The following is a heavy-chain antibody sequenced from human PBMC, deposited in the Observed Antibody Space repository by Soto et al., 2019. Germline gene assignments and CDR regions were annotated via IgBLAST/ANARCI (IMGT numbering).Heavy chain of an antibody. J-gene: IGHJ3*02. CDR3: TSRERVGAFDI. CDR2: IIPILGSA. CDR1: GGTLSNYA. Sequence: QVQLVQSGAEVKKPGSSVKVSCKASGGTLSNYAISWVRQAPGQGLEWMGGIIPILGSANYAQKFQDRVTITADESTSTTYMELSSLRSEDAAVYYCTSRERVGAFDIWGQGTLVTVSS. D-gene: IGHD1-26*01. V-gene: IGHV1-69*01.